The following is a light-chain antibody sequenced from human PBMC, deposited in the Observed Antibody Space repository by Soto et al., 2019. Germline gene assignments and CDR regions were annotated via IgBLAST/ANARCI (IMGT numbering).Light chain of an antibody. V-gene: IGLV1-44*01. CDR1: ISNIGSNT. CDR3: ALWDDSLNGPV. CDR2: SNN. Sequence: QAVVTQPPSASGAPGQRVTISCSGSISNIGSNTVNWYQQLPGTAPKLLIYSNNQRPSGVPDRFSGSKSGTSASLAISGLQSEDEADYYCALWDDSLNGPVFGGGTQLTVL. J-gene: IGLJ2*01.